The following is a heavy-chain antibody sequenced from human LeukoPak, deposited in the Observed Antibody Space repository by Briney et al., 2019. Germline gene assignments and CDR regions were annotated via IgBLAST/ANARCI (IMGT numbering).Heavy chain of an antibody. Sequence: ASVKVSCKASGYIFTGYRIHWVRQAPGQGLEWMAWIKPNSGDTKYAQKFQRRVTVTRDTSMTTAYMEVSRLRSDDTAVYYCARVSGVTRRDGYNFDYWGQGTLVTVSS. V-gene: IGHV1-2*02. CDR1: GYIFTGYR. J-gene: IGHJ4*02. CDR2: IKPNSGDT. CDR3: ARVSGVTRRDGYNFDY. D-gene: IGHD5-24*01.